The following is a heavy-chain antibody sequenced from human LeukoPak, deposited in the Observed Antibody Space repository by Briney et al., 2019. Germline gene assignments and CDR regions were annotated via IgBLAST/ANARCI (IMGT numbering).Heavy chain of an antibody. Sequence: GGSLRLSCAASGFTFSSYEMNWVRQAPGKGLEWVSYISSSGSTIYYADSVKGRFTISRDNAKNSLYLQMNSLRAEDTAVYYCAREGSGSSWYYYYYYYMDVWGKGTTVTVSS. V-gene: IGHV3-48*03. CDR2: ISSSGSTI. D-gene: IGHD6-13*01. J-gene: IGHJ6*03. CDR3: AREGSGSSWYYYYYYYMDV. CDR1: GFTFSSYE.